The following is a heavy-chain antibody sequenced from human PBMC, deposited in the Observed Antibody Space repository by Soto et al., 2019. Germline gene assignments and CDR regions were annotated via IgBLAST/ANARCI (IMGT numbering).Heavy chain of an antibody. J-gene: IGHJ6*02. D-gene: IGHD3-22*01. CDR3: ARGVYDSSGYYPLTYYYGMDV. CDR1: GGSISSGGYY. CDR2: IYYSGST. Sequence: QVQLQESGPGLVKPSQTLSLTCTVSGGSISSGGYYWSWIRQHPGKGLEWIGYIYYSGSTYYNPSLNSRVTISVDTSKNQFSLKLSSVTAADTAVYYCARGVYDSSGYYPLTYYYGMDVWGQGTTVTVSS. V-gene: IGHV4-31*03.